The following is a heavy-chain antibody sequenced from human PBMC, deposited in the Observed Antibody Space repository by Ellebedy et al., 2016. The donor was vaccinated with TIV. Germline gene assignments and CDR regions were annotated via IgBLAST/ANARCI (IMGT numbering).Heavy chain of an antibody. Sequence: GESLKISCAASGFTFSSYNMNWVRQAPGKGLEWISHISSRSSSIYYADSVKGRFTVSRDNAKNSLYLQMDSLRAEDTAVYYCARGQHYDCPSDYWGQGTLVTVSS. CDR1: GFTFSSYN. CDR3: ARGQHYDCPSDY. J-gene: IGHJ4*02. V-gene: IGHV3-48*01. D-gene: IGHD3-3*01. CDR2: ISSRSSSI.